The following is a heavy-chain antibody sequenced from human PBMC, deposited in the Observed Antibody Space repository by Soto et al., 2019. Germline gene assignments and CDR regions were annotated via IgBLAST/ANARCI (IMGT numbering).Heavy chain of an antibody. V-gene: IGHV3-30*18. CDR2: ISYDGSNK. D-gene: IGHD3-9*01. CDR3: AKEGSDYDILTGSGYYGMDV. CDR1: GFTFRSYC. Sequence: GGSLKLSCAASGFTFRSYCRHWVRQAPGKGLEWVAVISYDGSNKYYADSVKGRFTISRDNSKNTLYLQMNSLRAEDTAVYYCAKEGSDYDILTGSGYYGMDVWGQGTTVTVSS. J-gene: IGHJ6*02.